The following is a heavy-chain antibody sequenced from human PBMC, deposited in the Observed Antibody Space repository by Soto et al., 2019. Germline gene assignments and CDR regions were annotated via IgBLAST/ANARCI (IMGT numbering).Heavy chain of an antibody. CDR3: ARGHSSSFWYFDL. CDR2: ISSNGGST. J-gene: IGHJ2*01. CDR1: GFTFSSYA. Sequence: GGSLRLSCAASGFTFSSYAMHWVRQAPGKGLEYVSAISSNGGSTYYADSVKGRFTISRDNSKNTLYLQMGSLRAEDMAVYYCARGHSSSFWYFDLWGRGTLVTSPQ. V-gene: IGHV3-64*02. D-gene: IGHD6-13*01.